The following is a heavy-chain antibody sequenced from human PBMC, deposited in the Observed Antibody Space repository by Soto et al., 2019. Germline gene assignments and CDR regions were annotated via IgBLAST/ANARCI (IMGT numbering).Heavy chain of an antibody. D-gene: IGHD6-19*01. CDR1: GFTFSSYG. V-gene: IGHV3-33*01. CDR2: IWYDGSNK. Sequence: SLRLSCAASGFTFSSYGMHWVRQAPGKGLEWVAVIWYDGSNKYYADSVKGRFTISRDNSKNTLYLQMNSLRAEDTAVYYCARDRTLVAGPLPYYYYYHYGMDVWGQGTTVTVSS. J-gene: IGHJ6*02. CDR3: ARDRTLVAGPLPYYYYYHYGMDV.